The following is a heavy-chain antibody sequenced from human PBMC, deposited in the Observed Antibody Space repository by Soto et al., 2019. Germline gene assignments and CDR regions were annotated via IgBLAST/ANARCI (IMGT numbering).Heavy chain of an antibody. Sequence: RGSLRLSCAASGFTFSDYYMSWIRQAPGKGLEWVSYISSSGSTIYYADSVKGRFTISRDNAKNSLYLQMNSLRAEDTAVYYCARYSSSWAYYYGMDVWGQGTTVTVSS. V-gene: IGHV3-11*01. CDR2: ISSSGSTI. CDR3: ARYSSSWAYYYGMDV. CDR1: GFTFSDYY. D-gene: IGHD6-13*01. J-gene: IGHJ6*02.